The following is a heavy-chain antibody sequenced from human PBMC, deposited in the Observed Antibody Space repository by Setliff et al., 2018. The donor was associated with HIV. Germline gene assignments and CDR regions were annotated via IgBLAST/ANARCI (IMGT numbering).Heavy chain of an antibody. CDR2: IFYSGST. V-gene: IGHV4-59*12. CDR1: GGSISSYY. Sequence: SETLSLTCTVSGGSISSYYWSWIRQPPGKGLEWIGYIFYSGSTYYNPSLKSRVTISLDTSENQFSLKLSSVTAADTAVYYCARGESGYSSSWYPLPFDYWGQGTLVTVSS. J-gene: IGHJ4*02. CDR3: ARGESGYSSSWYPLPFDY. D-gene: IGHD6-13*01.